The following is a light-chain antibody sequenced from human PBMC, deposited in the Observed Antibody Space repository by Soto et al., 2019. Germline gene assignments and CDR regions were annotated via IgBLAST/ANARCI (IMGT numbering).Light chain of an antibody. Sequence: EIVLTQSPGTLSLSPGERATLSCRASQSVSSSYLAWYQQKPGQAPRLLIYGASSRATGIPDRFSGSGSGTDFTLNISRLEPADFAVYYCQQYGSSPRTFGQGTKLEIK. CDR2: GAS. J-gene: IGKJ2*01. V-gene: IGKV3-20*01. CDR3: QQYGSSPRT. CDR1: QSVSSSY.